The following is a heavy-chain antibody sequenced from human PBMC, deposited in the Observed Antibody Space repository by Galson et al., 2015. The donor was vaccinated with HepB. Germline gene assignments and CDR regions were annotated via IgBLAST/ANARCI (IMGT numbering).Heavy chain of an antibody. D-gene: IGHD2-15*01. CDR3: TTDASGSTYCSGGSCYSYYYGMDV. CDR1: GFTFSNAW. V-gene: IGHV3-15*01. Sequence: LRLSCAASGFTFSNAWMSWVRQAPGKGLEWVGRIKSKTGGGATDYAAPVKGRFTISRDDSKNTLYLQMNSLKTEDTAVYYCTTDASGSTYCSGGSCYSYYYGMDVWGQGTTVTVSS. CDR2: IKSKTGGGAT. J-gene: IGHJ6*02.